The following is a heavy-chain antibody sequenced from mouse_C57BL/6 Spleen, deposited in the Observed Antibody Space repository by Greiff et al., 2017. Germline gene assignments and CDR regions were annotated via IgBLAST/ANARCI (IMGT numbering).Heavy chain of an antibody. CDR1: GFTFSDYG. D-gene: IGHD1-1*01. V-gene: IGHV5-17*01. Sequence: EVKLVESGGGLVKPGGSLKLSCAASGFTFSDYGIHWVRQAPEKGLEWVAYISSGSSTIYYADTVKGRFTISRDNAKNTLFLQMTSLRSEDTAMYYCARHNYGSSFDYWGQGTTLTVSS. J-gene: IGHJ2*01. CDR2: ISSGSSTI. CDR3: ARHNYGSSFDY.